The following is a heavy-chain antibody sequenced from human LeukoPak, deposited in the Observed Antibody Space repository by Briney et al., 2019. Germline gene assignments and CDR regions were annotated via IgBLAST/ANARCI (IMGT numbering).Heavy chain of an antibody. J-gene: IGHJ4*02. V-gene: IGHV4-30-2*01. D-gene: IGHD6-13*01. CDR3: ARAISSSWYSGFPSDY. Sequence: SETLSLTCTVSGGSISSGGYYWSWIRQPPGKGLEWIGYIYHSGSTYYNPSLKSRVTISVDRSKNQFSLKLSSVTAADTAVYYCARAISSSWYSGFPSDYWGQGTLVTVSS. CDR1: GGSISSGGYY. CDR2: IYHSGST.